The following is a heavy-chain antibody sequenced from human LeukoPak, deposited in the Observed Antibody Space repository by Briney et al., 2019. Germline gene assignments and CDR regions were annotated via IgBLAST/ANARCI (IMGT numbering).Heavy chain of an antibody. CDR2: IRYDGSNK. CDR3: AKYRGYSYGYLDY. Sequence: GGSLRLSCAASGFTFSSYGMHWVRQAPGKGLEWVAFIRYDGSNKYYADSVKGRFTISRDNSKNTLYLQMSSLRAEDTAVYYCAKYRGYSYGYLDYWGQGTLVTVSS. CDR1: GFTFSSYG. V-gene: IGHV3-30*02. J-gene: IGHJ4*02. D-gene: IGHD5-18*01.